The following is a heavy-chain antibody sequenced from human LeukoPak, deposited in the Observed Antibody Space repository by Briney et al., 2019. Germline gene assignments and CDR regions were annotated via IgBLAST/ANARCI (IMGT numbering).Heavy chain of an antibody. V-gene: IGHV3-53*01. J-gene: IGHJ6*03. Sequence: LAGGSLRLSCAASGFTVSSNYMSWVRQAPGKGLEWVSVIYSGGSTYYADSVKGRFTISRDNSKNTLYLQMNSLRAEDTAVYYCARVLVCGGDCSWAYMDVWGKGTTVTVSS. CDR3: ARVLVCGGDCSWAYMDV. D-gene: IGHD2-21*01. CDR2: IYSGGST. CDR1: GFTVSSNY.